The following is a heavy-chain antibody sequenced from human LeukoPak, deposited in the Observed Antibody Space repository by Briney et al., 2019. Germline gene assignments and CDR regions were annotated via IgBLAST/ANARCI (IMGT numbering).Heavy chain of an antibody. J-gene: IGHJ4*02. Sequence: GGSLSLSCAASGFTFMNYWMHWVRQVPGKGLEPVSRMNSDGSSITYADAVKGRFTISRDNAENTVYLQMNSLRVEDMAVYYCVREMPRDYGGLDYWGQGTLVTVSS. CDR2: MNSDGSSI. CDR1: GFTFMNYW. V-gene: IGHV3-74*01. CDR3: VREMPRDYGGLDY. D-gene: IGHD4/OR15-4a*01.